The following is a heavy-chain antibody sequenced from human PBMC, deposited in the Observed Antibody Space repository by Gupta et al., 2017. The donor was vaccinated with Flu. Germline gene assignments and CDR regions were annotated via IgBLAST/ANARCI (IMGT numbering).Heavy chain of an antibody. V-gene: IGHV4-34*01. CDR1: YY. Sequence: YYWAWIRQLPGKGLEWIGEMRNDVGSKYNTARERRVTSSEDTSNSKFSLRLTSVKDAERGVYYCARVGGTERNRLDYFLDWGQGTRVTVSS. CDR2: MRNDVGS. CDR3: ARVGGTERNRLDYFLD. J-gene: IGHJ1*01. D-gene: IGHD1-26*01.